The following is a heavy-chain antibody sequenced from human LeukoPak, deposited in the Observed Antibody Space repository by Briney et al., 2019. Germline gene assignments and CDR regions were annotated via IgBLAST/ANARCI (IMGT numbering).Heavy chain of an antibody. Sequence: PGGSLRLSCAASGFTFDDYAMHWVRQAPGKGLEWVSGISWNSGSIVYADSVKGRFTISRDNAKNSLYLQMNSLRAEDTAVYYRARGDYYDSFDYWGQGTLVTVSS. V-gene: IGHV3-9*01. J-gene: IGHJ4*02. CDR1: GFTFDDYA. D-gene: IGHD3-22*01. CDR2: ISWNSGSI. CDR3: ARGDYYDSFDY.